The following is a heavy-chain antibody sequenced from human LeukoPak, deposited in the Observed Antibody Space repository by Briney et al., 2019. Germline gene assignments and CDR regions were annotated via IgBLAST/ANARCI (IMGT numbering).Heavy chain of an antibody. V-gene: IGHV3-43*02. CDR3: AKDQGCSTTSCEYNWFDP. J-gene: IGHJ5*02. CDR1: GFTLSTYW. D-gene: IGHD2-2*01. Sequence: PGGSLRLSCEASGFTLSTYWMHWVRQAPGKGLEWVSLISGGGSTYYSDSVKGRFTISRDNSKKSLYLQMNSLRGEDTALYYCAKDQGCSTTSCEYNWFDPWGQGTLVTVSS. CDR2: ISGGGST.